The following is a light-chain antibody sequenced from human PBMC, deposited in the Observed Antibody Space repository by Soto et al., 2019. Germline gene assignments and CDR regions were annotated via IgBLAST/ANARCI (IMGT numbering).Light chain of an antibody. CDR2: KAS. V-gene: IGKV1-5*03. Sequence: DIQMTQSPSTLSASVGDRVTITCRASQSISSWLAWYQQKPGKAPRLLIYKASNLESGVPSRCSGSGSGTEFTLTISSLQPDDSATYYCQQYNDNWTFGQGTKVEIK. CDR1: QSISSW. J-gene: IGKJ1*01. CDR3: QQYNDNWT.